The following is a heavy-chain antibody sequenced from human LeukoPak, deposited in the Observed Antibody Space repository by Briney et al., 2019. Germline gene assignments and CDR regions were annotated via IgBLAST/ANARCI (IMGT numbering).Heavy chain of an antibody. CDR2: INDSGTT. V-gene: IGHV4-34*01. CDR1: RDFFSGYY. J-gene: IGHJ4*02. CDR3: ASLRERSYYARGFDY. Sequence: NASETLSLTCGVSRDFFSGYYWGWIRQPPGKGLEWIGDINDSGTTKYNPTLKSRVTISIDTSKKQFSLKVKSVTAADTAVYYCASLRERSYYARGFDYWGQGTLVTVS. D-gene: IGHD3-3*01.